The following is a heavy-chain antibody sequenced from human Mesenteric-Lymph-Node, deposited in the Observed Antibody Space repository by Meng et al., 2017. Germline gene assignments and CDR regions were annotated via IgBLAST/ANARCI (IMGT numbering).Heavy chain of an antibody. CDR3: ARAGVGAPFDY. J-gene: IGHJ4*02. CDR2: ISSDGSYK. CDR1: GFTFSSYA. D-gene: IGHD1-26*01. Sequence: GESLKISCAASGFTFSSYAMHWVRQAPGKGLEWVAVISSDGSYKHYADSVKGRFTISRDNSKNTMYLQMNSLRAEDSAVYYCARAGVGAPFDYWGQGTLVTVSS. V-gene: IGHV3-30*04.